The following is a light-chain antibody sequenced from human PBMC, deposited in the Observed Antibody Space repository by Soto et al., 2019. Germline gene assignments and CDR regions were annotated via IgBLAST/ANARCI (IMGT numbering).Light chain of an antibody. V-gene: IGLV2-8*01. Sequence: QSALTQPPSASGSPGQSVTISCTGTSSDVGGYNSVSWYQHHPGKAPKLMIYEVNKRPSGVPDRFFGSKSANTASLTVSGLQAEDEADYYCSSYAGSNNYVFGTGTKLTVL. CDR3: SSYAGSNNYV. J-gene: IGLJ1*01. CDR2: EVN. CDR1: SSDVGGYNS.